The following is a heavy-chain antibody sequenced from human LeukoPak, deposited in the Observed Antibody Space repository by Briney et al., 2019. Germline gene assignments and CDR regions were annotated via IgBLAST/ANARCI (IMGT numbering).Heavy chain of an antibody. CDR2: IGDSGGST. V-gene: IGHV3-23*01. CDR1: GFTFSNHA. D-gene: IGHD6-6*01. Sequence: GGSLRLSCAASGFTFSNHAMSWVRQAPGKGLEWVSVIGDSGGSTYYVDSVKGRFTISRDNSKNTLYLQMNSLRADDTAVYHCAKGGASSPYTYIDVWGKGTTVIVSS. J-gene: IGHJ6*04. CDR3: AKGGASSPYTYIDV.